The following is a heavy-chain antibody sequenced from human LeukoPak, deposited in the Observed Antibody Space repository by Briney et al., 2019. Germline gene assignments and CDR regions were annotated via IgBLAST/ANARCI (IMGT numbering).Heavy chain of an antibody. D-gene: IGHD3-9*01. J-gene: IGHJ5*02. CDR1: GFTFNNYA. CDR2: ISKNGDSP. V-gene: IGHV3-23*01. CDR3: VREVDDWPNNCFDP. Sequence: GGSLRLSCAASGFTFNNYAMSWVRQAPGKGLEWVSAISKNGDSPYYAHSVKGRFTISRDNAYNTLFLQMNSLRAEDAAVYYCVREVDDWPNNCFDPWGQGTLVTVSS.